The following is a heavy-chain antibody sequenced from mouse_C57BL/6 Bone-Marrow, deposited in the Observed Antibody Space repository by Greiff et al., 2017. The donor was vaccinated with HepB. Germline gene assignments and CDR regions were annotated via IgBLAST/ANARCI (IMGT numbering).Heavy chain of an antibody. CDR1: GYTFTDYY. Sequence: VQLQQSGPELVKPGASVKISCKASGYTFTDYYMNWVKQSHGKSLEWIGDINPNNGGTSYNQKFKGKATLTVDKSSSTAYMELRSLTSEDSAVYYCATSTTVVADYFDYWGQGTTLTVSS. V-gene: IGHV1-26*01. J-gene: IGHJ2*01. D-gene: IGHD1-1*01. CDR2: INPNNGGT. CDR3: ATSTTVVADYFDY.